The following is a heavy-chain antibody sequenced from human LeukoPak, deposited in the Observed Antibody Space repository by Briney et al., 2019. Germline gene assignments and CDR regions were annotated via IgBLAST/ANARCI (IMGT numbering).Heavy chain of an antibody. CDR3: VTRGGSGSYYRWAFAY. Sequence: PGGSLRLSCAASGFTFSSYAMSWVHQAPGKGLEWVSGISASGVNTFYADSVKGRFTISRDNSKNTLFLQMDSLKADDTAVYYCVTRGGSGSYYRWAFAYWGQGTLVTVSS. CDR2: ISASGVNT. V-gene: IGHV3-23*01. D-gene: IGHD3-10*01. CDR1: GFTFSSYA. J-gene: IGHJ4*02.